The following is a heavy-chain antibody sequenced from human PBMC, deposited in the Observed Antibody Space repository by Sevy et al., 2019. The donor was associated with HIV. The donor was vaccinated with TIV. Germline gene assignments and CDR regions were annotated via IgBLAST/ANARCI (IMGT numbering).Heavy chain of an antibody. CDR1: GFTFSSFA. D-gene: IGHD2-15*01. V-gene: IGHV3-23*01. J-gene: IGHJ4*01. Sequence: GGSLRLSCAASGFASGFTFSSFAMSWVRQLPGKGLEWVSTINGRGGSTYYADSVKGRFTLSRDNSNNALFLQMDSLPPEDTALYHRAGPTPRIGPSCAAFFDSWGHGTLVTVSS. CDR2: INGRGGST. CDR3: AGPTPRIGPSCAAFFDS.